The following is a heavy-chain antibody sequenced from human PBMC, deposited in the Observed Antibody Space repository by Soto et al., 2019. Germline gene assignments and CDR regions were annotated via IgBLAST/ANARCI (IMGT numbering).Heavy chain of an antibody. D-gene: IGHD6-19*01. Sequence: GFSVKVSCKASGGTFSSYAISWVRQAPGQGLEWMGGIIPIFGTANYAQKFQGRVTITADESPSTAYMELSSLRSEDTAAYYCARDNAAVAGGGYYYYYYGMDVWRKRTRGTVAS. CDR2: IIPIFGTA. CDR3: ARDNAAVAGGGYYYYYYGMDV. J-gene: IGHJ6*04. V-gene: IGHV1-69*13. CDR1: GGTFSSYA.